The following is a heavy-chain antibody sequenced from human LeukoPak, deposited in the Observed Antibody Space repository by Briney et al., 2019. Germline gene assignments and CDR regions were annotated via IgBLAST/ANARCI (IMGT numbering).Heavy chain of an antibody. Sequence: GGSLRLSCAASGFTFSSYGMHWVRQAPGKGLEWVAFIRYDGTNKYYAESVKGRFTISRDNSKNTLYVQMDSLRAEDTAVYYCAKGNYYDSSAYNWFDPWGQGTLVTVSS. V-gene: IGHV3-30*02. CDR2: IRYDGTNK. J-gene: IGHJ5*02. CDR1: GFTFSSYG. D-gene: IGHD3-22*01. CDR3: AKGNYYDSSAYNWFDP.